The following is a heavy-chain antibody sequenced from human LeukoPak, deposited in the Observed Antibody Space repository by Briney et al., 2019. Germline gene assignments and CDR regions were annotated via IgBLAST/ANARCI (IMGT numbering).Heavy chain of an antibody. V-gene: IGHV3-74*01. J-gene: IGHJ2*01. CDR2: IKSDGSST. CDR1: GFTFSNYW. Sequence: PGGSLRLSCAPSGFTFSNYWMHWVRQAPGKGLVWVSRIKSDGSSTIYADSVKGRFTITRDNAQNTLYLQMNSLRAEDTAVYYCARMDYYDSSGYPHWYFDLWGRGTLVTVSS. D-gene: IGHD3-22*01. CDR3: ARMDYYDSSGYPHWYFDL.